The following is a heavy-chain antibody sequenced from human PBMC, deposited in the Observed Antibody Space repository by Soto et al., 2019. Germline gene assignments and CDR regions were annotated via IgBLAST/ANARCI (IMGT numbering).Heavy chain of an antibody. CDR2: IDPSDSQT. CDR3: ARHDYDSSGYFYGMDV. J-gene: IGHJ6*02. Sequence: GESLKISCKGSGYSFAGYWITWVRQKPGKGLEWMGRIDPSDSQTYYSPSFRGHVTISATKSITTVFLQWSSLRASDTAMYYCARHDYDSSGYFYGMDVWGQGTTVTVSS. V-gene: IGHV5-10-1*01. CDR1: GYSFAGYW. D-gene: IGHD3-22*01.